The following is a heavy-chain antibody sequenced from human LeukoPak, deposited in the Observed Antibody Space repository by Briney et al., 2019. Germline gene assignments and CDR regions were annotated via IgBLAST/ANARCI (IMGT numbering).Heavy chain of an antibody. CDR2: ISNDGSKK. D-gene: IGHD5-18*01. CDR1: GFTFSSYG. V-gene: IGHV3-30*18. CDR3: AKDRYSYAFEYSDS. J-gene: IGHJ4*02. Sequence: PSGGSLRLSCAASGFTFSSYGMHWVRQAPGKGLDSVAVISNDGSKKYYADSVKGRFTISRDNSKNTLSLQVSSLRTEDTAVYYCAKDRYSYAFEYSDSWGQGTLVTVSS.